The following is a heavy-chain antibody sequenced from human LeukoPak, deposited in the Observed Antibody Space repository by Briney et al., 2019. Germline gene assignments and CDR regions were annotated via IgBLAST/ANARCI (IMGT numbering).Heavy chain of an antibody. D-gene: IGHD4-23*01. Sequence: GSLRLSCAASGFTLSSHSMNLVRQAPGKGLGWVPSISSSSSYIYYADSVKGRFTISRDNAKNSLYLQMNSLRAEDTAVYYCARHGHGGNFYYFDYWGQGTLVTVSS. J-gene: IGHJ4*02. CDR1: GFTLSSHS. CDR2: ISSSSSYI. CDR3: ARHGHGGNFYYFDY. V-gene: IGHV3-21*01.